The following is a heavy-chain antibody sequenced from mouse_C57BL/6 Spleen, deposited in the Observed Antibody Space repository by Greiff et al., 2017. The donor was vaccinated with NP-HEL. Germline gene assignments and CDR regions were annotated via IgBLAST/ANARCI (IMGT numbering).Heavy chain of an antibody. J-gene: IGHJ3*01. CDR1: GFTFSDYG. CDR2: ISSGSSTI. D-gene: IGHD2-10*02. CDR3: ARPYGNYLPWFAY. V-gene: IGHV5-17*01. Sequence: DVKLVESGGGLVKPGGSLKLSCAASGFTFSDYGMHWVRQAPETGLEWVAYISSGSSTIYYADTVKGRFTISRDNAKNTLFLQMTSLRSEDTAMYYCARPYGNYLPWFAYWGEGTLVTVSA.